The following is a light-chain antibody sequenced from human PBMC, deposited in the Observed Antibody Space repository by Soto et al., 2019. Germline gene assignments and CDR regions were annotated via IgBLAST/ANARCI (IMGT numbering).Light chain of an antibody. CDR2: DAS. CDR3: QQYSNLIT. CDR1: QDVSNY. J-gene: IGKJ5*01. Sequence: DIQMTQSPSSLSASVGDRVTITCQASQDVSNYLNWYQQKLGKAPKLLIYDASNLETGVPSRFSGSGSGTYFSFTISSLQPEXFATYYCQQYSNLITFGQGTRLEIK. V-gene: IGKV1-33*01.